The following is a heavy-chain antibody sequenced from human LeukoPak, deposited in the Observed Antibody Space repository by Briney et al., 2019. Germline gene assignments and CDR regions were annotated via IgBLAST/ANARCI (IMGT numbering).Heavy chain of an antibody. Sequence: GGSLRLSCAASRFTFSSYAMSWVRQAPGKGLEWVSAISGSGGSTYYADSVKGRFTISRDNSKNTLYLQMNTLRAEDTAVYYCAKEATSFLSSWSFDYWGQGTLVTVSS. V-gene: IGHV3-23*01. J-gene: IGHJ4*02. CDR1: RFTFSSYA. CDR3: AKEATSFLSSWSFDY. CDR2: ISGSGGST. D-gene: IGHD6-13*01.